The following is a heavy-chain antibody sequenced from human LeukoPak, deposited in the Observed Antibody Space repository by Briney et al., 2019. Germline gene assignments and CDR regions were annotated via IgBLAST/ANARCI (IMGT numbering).Heavy chain of an antibody. CDR1: GFTFSSYW. CDR3: ARDLNSSKYYYDSSGYCY. Sequence: GGSLRLSCAASGFTFSSYWMSWVRQAPAKGQELVANIKQDGSEKYYVDSVKGRFTISRDNAKNSLYLQMNSLRAEDTAVYYCARDLNSSKYYYDSSGYCYWGQGTLVTVSS. J-gene: IGHJ4*02. CDR2: IKQDGSEK. V-gene: IGHV3-7*01. D-gene: IGHD3-22*01.